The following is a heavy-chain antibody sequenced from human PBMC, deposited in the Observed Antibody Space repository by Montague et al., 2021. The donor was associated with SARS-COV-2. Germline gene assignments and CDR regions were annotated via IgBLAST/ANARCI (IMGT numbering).Heavy chain of an antibody. J-gene: IGHJ6*02. CDR1: GFIFRSYV. CDR2: IWYDESKE. CDR3: ARGPKYSCGWTGYYYGLDV. D-gene: IGHD5-18*01. V-gene: IGHV3-33*01. Sequence: SLRLSCAASGFIFRSYVMHWVRQAPGKGLEWMAVIWYDESKEYYADSVKGRFIISRDTSRDILFLQMSSLRVEDTAVYYCARGPKYSCGWTGYYYGLDVWGPGTTVTVSS.